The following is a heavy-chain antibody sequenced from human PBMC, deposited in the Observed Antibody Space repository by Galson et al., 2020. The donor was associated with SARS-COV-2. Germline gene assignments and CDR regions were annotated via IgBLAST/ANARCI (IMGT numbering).Heavy chain of an antibody. V-gene: IGHV1-18*01. J-gene: IGHJ4*02. CDR3: ARVHYYGSDPFDY. D-gene: IGHD3-10*01. Sequence: ASVKVSCKASGYTFTRYGISWVRQAPGQGLEWMGWISAYNGNKNYAQKFQGRVTMTTDTSTSTAYMELRSLRSADTAVYYCARVHYYGSDPFDYWGQGTLVTVSS. CDR1: GYTFTRYG. CDR2: ISAYNGNK.